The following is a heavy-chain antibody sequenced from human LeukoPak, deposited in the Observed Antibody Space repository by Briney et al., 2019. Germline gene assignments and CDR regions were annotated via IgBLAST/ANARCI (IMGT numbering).Heavy chain of an antibody. CDR1: GGSFSGYY. CDR3: ATGGTIFGVVLLDP. Sequence: PSETLSLICAVYGGSFSGYYWSWIRQSPGKGLEWIGEINHSGSTNYNPSLKSRVTISVDTSKNQFSLKLSSVTAADTAVYYCATGGTIFGVVLLDPWGQGTLVTVSS. CDR2: INHSGST. J-gene: IGHJ5*02. D-gene: IGHD3-3*01. V-gene: IGHV4-34*01.